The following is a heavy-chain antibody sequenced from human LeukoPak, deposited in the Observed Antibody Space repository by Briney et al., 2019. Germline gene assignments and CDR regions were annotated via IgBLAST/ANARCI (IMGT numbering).Heavy chain of an antibody. CDR3: ARSLAGGSYSYYYYYYGMDV. CDR1: GYTFTGYY. V-gene: IGHV1-2*02. CDR2: INPNSGGT. D-gene: IGHD1-26*01. J-gene: IGHJ6*02. Sequence: APVKVSCKASGYTFTGYYMHWVRQAPGQGLEWMGWINPNSGGTNYAQKFQGRVTMTRDTSISTAYMELSRLRSDDTAVYYCARSLAGGSYSYYYYYYGMDVWGQGTTVTVSS.